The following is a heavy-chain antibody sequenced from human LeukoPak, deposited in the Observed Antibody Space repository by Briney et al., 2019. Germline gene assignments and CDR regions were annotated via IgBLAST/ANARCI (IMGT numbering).Heavy chain of an antibody. V-gene: IGHV4-59*01. CDR3: ARGGTVTNFGF. Sequence: SETLSLTCTVSGGSITNYYWSWIRQPPGKGLEWIGYVYSSGNTNYNPSLKSRATISLDTSKNQFSLKLSSVTAADTAVYYCARGGTVTNFGFWGQGTLVTVSS. CDR2: VYSSGNT. D-gene: IGHD4-17*01. CDR1: GGSITNYY. J-gene: IGHJ4*02.